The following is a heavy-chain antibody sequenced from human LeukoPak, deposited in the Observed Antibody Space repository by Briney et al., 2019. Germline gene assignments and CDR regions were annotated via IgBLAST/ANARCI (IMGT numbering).Heavy chain of an antibody. D-gene: IGHD1-26*01. J-gene: IGHJ5*02. Sequence: GGSLRLSCAASGFTFSSYEMNWVRQAPGKGLEWVSYISSSGYTIYYADFVQGRFTISRDNAKNSLYLQMNSLRAEDTAVYYCVRDGQYSGSYNWFDPWGQGTLVTVSS. CDR2: ISSSGYTI. CDR3: VRDGQYSGSYNWFDP. CDR1: GFTFSSYE. V-gene: IGHV3-48*03.